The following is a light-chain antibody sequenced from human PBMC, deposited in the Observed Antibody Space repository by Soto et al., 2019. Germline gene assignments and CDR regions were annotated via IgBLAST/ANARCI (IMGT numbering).Light chain of an antibody. J-gene: IGLJ1*01. V-gene: IGLV2-14*01. CDR2: DVS. CDR1: SSDVGGYNY. Sequence: QSVLTQPASVSGSPGQSITISCTGTSSDVGGYNYVSWYQQHPGKAPKLMIYDVSNRPSGVSNRFSGSKSGNTASLTISGLQAEDEADYYCRSYTRSSTLGVFGTGTKVNVL. CDR3: RSYTRSSTLGV.